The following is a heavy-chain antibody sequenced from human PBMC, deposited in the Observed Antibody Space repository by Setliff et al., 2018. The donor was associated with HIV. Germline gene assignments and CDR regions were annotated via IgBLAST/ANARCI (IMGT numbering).Heavy chain of an antibody. V-gene: IGHV4-31*03. CDR1: GGSISSGGYY. CDR3: ARGDTYYHDSSGYVKSALDCFDV. J-gene: IGHJ3*01. CDR2: IYYSGST. Sequence: SETLSLTCTVSGGSISSGGYYWSWIRQHPGKGLEWIGYIYYSGSTYYNPSLKSRVTISVDMSKNQFSLKLNSVTAADTAVYHCARGDTYYHDSSGYVKSALDCFDVWGQGTMVTVSS. D-gene: IGHD3-22*01.